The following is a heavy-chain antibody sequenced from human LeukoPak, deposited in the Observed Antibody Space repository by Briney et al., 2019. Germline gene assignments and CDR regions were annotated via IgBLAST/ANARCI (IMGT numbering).Heavy chain of an antibody. CDR3: ARDLENTGGWYVGQYYFDY. V-gene: IGHV1-2*06. J-gene: IGHJ4*02. Sequence: ASVKVSCKASGYSFSGYYVHWVRQAPGQGFEWMGRINPNNGGTTYAEKFQGRVTMTRDTSISTIYMELSRLRSDDTAVCYCARDLENTGGWYVGQYYFDYWGQGSLVTVSS. CDR2: INPNNGGT. D-gene: IGHD6-19*01. CDR1: GYSFSGYY.